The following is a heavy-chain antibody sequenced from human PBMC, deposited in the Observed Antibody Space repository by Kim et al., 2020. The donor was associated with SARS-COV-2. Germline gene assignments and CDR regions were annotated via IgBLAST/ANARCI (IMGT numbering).Heavy chain of an antibody. Sequence: SETLSLTCTVSGGSISSGSYYWSWIRQPAGKGLEWIGRIYTSGSTNYNPSLKGRVTITVDTSKNQFSLKLSPVTAADTAVYYCARDYGDYVNWFDPWGQGTLVTVSS. J-gene: IGHJ5*02. CDR2: IYTSGST. CDR1: GGSISSGSYY. V-gene: IGHV4-61*02. CDR3: ARDYGDYVNWFDP. D-gene: IGHD4-17*01.